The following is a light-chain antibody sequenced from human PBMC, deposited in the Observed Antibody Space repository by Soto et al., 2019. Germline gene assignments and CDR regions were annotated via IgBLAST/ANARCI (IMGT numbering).Light chain of an antibody. Sequence: DIQMTQSPSSLSASVGDRVTITCRASQSFSRNLNWYQHKPGKAPKLLIYAASSLQNGVPSRFRGGGSGTEFTLSINSLQPEDFGTYYCQQSFTTASITFGQGTRLEIK. CDR1: QSFSRN. CDR2: AAS. CDR3: QQSFTTASIT. V-gene: IGKV1-39*01. J-gene: IGKJ5*01.